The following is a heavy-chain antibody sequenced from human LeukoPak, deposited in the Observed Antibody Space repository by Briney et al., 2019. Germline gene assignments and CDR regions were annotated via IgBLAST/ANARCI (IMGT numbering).Heavy chain of an antibody. Sequence: ASVKVSCKASGYTFTGYYMHWVRQAPGQGLEWMGWINPNSGGTNYAQKFQGRVTMTRDTSISTAYMELSRLRSDDTAVYYCARDESRGWYYFDYWGQGTLVTVSS. CDR1: GYTFTGYY. J-gene: IGHJ4*02. V-gene: IGHV1-2*02. CDR2: INPNSGGT. CDR3: ARDESRGWYYFDY. D-gene: IGHD6-19*01.